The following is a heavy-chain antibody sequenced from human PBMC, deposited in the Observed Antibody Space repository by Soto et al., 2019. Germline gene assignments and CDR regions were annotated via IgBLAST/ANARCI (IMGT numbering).Heavy chain of an antibody. CDR1: GGSIRSYF. Sequence: QMQLQASGPGLVKPSETLSLTCTVSGGSIRSYFWSWIRQAPGKKLEWLGYVYHNGNTNYNPSLRSRLTLSVDTSNNRLSLNLKSVTAADAAVYYCAVPGPAGLSGRGTLVTVAS. V-gene: IGHV4-59*01. CDR2: VYHNGNT. D-gene: IGHD7-27*01. J-gene: IGHJ2*01. CDR3: AVPGPAGL.